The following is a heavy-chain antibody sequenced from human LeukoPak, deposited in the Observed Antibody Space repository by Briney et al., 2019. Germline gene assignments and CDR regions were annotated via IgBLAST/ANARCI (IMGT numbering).Heavy chain of an antibody. CDR2: IYYSGST. CDR1: GGSISSYY. D-gene: IGHD1-1*01. CDR3: ARAGYNWNDGHDAFDI. Sequence: PSETPSLTCTVSGGSISSYYWSWIRQPPGKGLEWIGYIYYSGSTNYNPSLKSRVTISVDTSKNQFSLKLSSVTAADTAVYYCARAGYNWNDGHDAFDIWGQGTMVTVSS. J-gene: IGHJ3*02. V-gene: IGHV4-59*01.